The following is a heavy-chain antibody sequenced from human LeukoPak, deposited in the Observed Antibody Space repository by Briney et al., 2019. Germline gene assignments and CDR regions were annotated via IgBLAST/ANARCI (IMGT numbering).Heavy chain of an antibody. CDR2: ISRSGSYT. J-gene: IGHJ4*02. V-gene: IGHV3-48*03. CDR1: GFSFSTYE. D-gene: IGHD1-26*01. CDR3: ARSTILNAFDS. Sequence: GGSLRLSCAASGFSFSTYEMNWVRQAPGKGLEWVSYISRSGSYTYYAASVKGRFTISRDDAKSSLYLQMNSLRAEDTALYFCARSTILNAFDSWGQGILVTVSS.